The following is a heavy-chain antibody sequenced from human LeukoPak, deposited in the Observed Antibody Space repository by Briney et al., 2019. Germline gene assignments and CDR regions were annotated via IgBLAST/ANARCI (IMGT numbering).Heavy chain of an antibody. J-gene: IGHJ6*03. CDR1: GYIFIDYE. Sequence: ASVKVSCKASGYIFIDYEINWVRQASGQGLEWMGWMNPKSGDTGYERKFQGRVTLTRDSSISTVYMELSSLRSEDTALYYCTRGRYMDVWGKGTTVTVSS. V-gene: IGHV1-8*03. CDR3: TRGRYMDV. CDR2: MNPKSGDT.